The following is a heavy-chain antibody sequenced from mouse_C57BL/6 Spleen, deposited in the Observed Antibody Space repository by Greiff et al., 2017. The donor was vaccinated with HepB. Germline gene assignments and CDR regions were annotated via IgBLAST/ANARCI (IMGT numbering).Heavy chain of an antibody. D-gene: IGHD2-4*01. CDR3: ARRGYDYGVAY. J-gene: IGHJ3*01. Sequence: VQLQQPWAELVKPGASVKMSCKASGYTFTSYWITWVKQRPGQGLEWIGDIYPGSGSTNYNEKFKSKATLTVDTSSSTAYMQLSSLTSEDSAVYYCARRGYDYGVAYWGQGTLDTVSA. CDR2: IYPGSGST. V-gene: IGHV1-55*01. CDR1: GYTFTSYW.